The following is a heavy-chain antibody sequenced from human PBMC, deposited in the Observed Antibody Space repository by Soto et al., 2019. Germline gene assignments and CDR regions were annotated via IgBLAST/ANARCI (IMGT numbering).Heavy chain of an antibody. CDR1: GGTFSPYT. CDR3: ARDWESTVSTWSFGAF. Sequence: QVQLVQSGAEVKKPGSSVKVSCKASGGTFSPYTVNWVRQAPGQGLEWMGRIIPFLGVTNYAQKFQARVTLTADTSTTTAYMELSGLRFEDTAVHYCARDWESTVSTWSFGAFWGRGTLVTVSS. CDR2: IIPFLGVT. J-gene: IGHJ4*02. V-gene: IGHV1-69*08. D-gene: IGHD3-10*01.